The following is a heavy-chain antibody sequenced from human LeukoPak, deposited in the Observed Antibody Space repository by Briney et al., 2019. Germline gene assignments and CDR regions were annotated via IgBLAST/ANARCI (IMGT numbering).Heavy chain of an antibody. CDR2: MNPNSGNT. J-gene: IGHJ4*02. V-gene: IGHV1-8*01. Sequence: ASVKVSCKASGYTFTSYDINWARQATGQGLEWMGWMNPNSGNTGYAQKFQGRVTMTRNTSISTAYMELSSLRSEDTAVYYCARVPYCSSTSCTNDYWGQGTLVTVSS. D-gene: IGHD2-2*01. CDR1: GYTFTSYD. CDR3: ARVPYCSSTSCTNDY.